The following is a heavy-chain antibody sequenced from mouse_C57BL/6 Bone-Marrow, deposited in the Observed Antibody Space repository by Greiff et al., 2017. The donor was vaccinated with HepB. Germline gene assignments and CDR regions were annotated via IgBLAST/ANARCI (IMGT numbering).Heavy chain of an antibody. D-gene: IGHD1-1*01. CDR2: IYTRSGNT. J-gene: IGHJ4*01. V-gene: IGHV1-81*01. CDR3: ARDYAAMDY. Sequence: QVPLQQSGAELARPGASVKLSCKASGYTFTSYGISWVKQRTGQGLEWIGEIYTRSGNTYYNEKFKGKATLTAEKSSSKAYIDLRSLTSEDSAVYFCARDYAAMDYWAQGTSVIVSS. CDR1: GYTFTSYG.